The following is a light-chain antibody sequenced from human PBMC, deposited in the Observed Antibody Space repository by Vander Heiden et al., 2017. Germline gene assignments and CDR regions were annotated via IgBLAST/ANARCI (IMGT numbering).Light chain of an antibody. CDR2: KVS. Sequence: DAVMTQSQLPLPVTLGQPASISCRSSQSLVYTDGGTYLSWFHQRPGQSPRRLIYKVSNRVSGVPDRFSGSGSGTDFTLKISRVEAEDVGVYYCMQGNHWPFTFGAGTKVEIK. V-gene: IGKV2-30*01. CDR3: MQGNHWPFT. J-gene: IGKJ4*01. CDR1: QSLVYTDGGTY.